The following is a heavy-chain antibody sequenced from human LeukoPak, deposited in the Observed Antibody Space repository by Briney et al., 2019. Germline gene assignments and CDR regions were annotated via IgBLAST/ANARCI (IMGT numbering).Heavy chain of an antibody. CDR1: KFSFSIYW. CDR3: VGLWEEGV. V-gene: IGHV3-7*01. Sequence: GASLTLSCAASKFSFSIYWKSWVRHAPGRGLEWVADIKQDGSKEYYVDSVKGRYIISRDNAKNSLFRQMNSLRADDTAMYYCVGLWEEGVWGEGTLVTVSA. D-gene: IGHD1-26*01. CDR2: IKQDGSKE. J-gene: IGHJ4*02.